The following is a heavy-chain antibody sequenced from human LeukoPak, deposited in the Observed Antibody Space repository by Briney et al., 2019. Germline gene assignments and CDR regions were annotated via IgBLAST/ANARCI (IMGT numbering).Heavy chain of an antibody. Sequence: SVKVSCKGSGGTFSSYANSWVRQAPGQGLEWMGGIIPIFGTANYAQKFEGRVTITADESTSTAYMELSSLRSEDTAVYYCASGDGYNYDYWGQGTLVTVSS. CDR2: IIPIFGTA. J-gene: IGHJ4*02. CDR1: GGTFSSYA. V-gene: IGHV1-69*13. CDR3: ASGDGYNYDY. D-gene: IGHD5-24*01.